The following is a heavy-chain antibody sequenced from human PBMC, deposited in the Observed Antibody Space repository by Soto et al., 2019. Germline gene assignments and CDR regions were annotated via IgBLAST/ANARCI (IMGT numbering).Heavy chain of an antibody. CDR2: SGTT. J-gene: IGHJ4*02. CDR1: GGSISGSSYY. CDR3: ATYGGDTGRFDY. V-gene: IGHV4-39*01. Sequence: SETLSLTCTVSGGSISGSSYYWGWIRQPPGKGLEWIGSGTTYYNPSLRSRVTISVDTSKEQFSLKLSSVTAADTAVYYCATYGGDTGRFDYWGQGTLVTVSS. D-gene: IGHD4-17*01.